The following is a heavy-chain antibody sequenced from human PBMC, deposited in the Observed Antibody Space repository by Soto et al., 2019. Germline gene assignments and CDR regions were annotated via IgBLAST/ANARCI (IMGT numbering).Heavy chain of an antibody. V-gene: IGHV5-10-1*01. CDR3: ARLPLPTYCSGSTCSGY. J-gene: IGHJ4*02. Sequence: GESLKISCKGSGYSFTNYWINWVRQMPGKGLEWMGRIDPDDSYTNYSPSFQGHVTISVDKSISTAYLQWSSLQASDTAIYYCARLPLPTYCSGSTCSGYWGQGTLVTVSS. CDR2: IDPDDSYT. CDR1: GYSFTNYW. D-gene: IGHD2-15*01.